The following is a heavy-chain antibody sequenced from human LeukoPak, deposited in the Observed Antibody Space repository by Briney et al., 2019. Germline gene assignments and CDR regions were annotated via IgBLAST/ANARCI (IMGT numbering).Heavy chain of an antibody. D-gene: IGHD4-17*01. CDR2: IKQDGSEK. Sequence: GGTLRLSCAASGFTFSSYWMSWVRQAPGKGLEWVANIKQDGSEKYYVDSMKGRFTISRDNAKNSLYLQMNSLRAEDTAVYYCARDRGDYGDYGGVWDYWGQGTLVTVSS. J-gene: IGHJ4*02. V-gene: IGHV3-7*05. CDR1: GFTFSSYW. CDR3: ARDRGDYGDYGGVWDY.